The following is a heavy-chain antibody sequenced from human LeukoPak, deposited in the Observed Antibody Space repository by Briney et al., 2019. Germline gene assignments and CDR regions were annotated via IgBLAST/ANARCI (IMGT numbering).Heavy chain of an antibody. CDR2: IYHSGST. CDR3: ARDNFGVVTTTFPFDY. D-gene: IGHD3-3*01. V-gene: IGHV4-38-2*02. CDR1: GYSISSGYY. Sequence: SETLSLTCAVSGYSISSGYYWGWLRQPPGKGLEWIGSIYHSGSTYYNPSLKSRVTISVDTSKNQFSLKLSSVTAADTAVYYCARDNFGVVTTTFPFDYWGQGTLVTVSS. J-gene: IGHJ4*02.